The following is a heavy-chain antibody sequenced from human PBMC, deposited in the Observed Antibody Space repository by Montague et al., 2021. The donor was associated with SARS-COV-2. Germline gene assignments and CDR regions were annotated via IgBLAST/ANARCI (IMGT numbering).Heavy chain of an antibody. D-gene: IGHD1-20*01. V-gene: IGHV4-61*02. J-gene: IGHJ6*02. CDR3: TRDPITGTTGTIYNYYGMDV. CDR2: IYRGGSP. Sequence: TLSLTCSVSGDSLSSGSYYWSWIRQPAGKGLEWIGRIYRGGSPNYSPSLKSRVTISGDMSKNQFSLNVSSVTAADTAVYYCTRDPITGTTGTIYNYYGMDVWGQGTTVTVSS. CDR1: GDSLSSGSYY.